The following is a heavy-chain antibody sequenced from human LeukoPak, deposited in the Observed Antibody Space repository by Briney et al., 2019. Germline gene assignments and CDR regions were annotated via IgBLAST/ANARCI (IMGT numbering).Heavy chain of an antibody. Sequence: ASVKVSCKASGYTFTSYYMHWVRQAPGHGLEWMGWINTNTGNPTYAQGFTGRFVLSLDTSVSTAYLQISSLKAEDTAVYYCARRPYCTNGVCYGELGFDPWGQGTLVTVSS. CDR1: GYTFTSYY. J-gene: IGHJ5*02. D-gene: IGHD2-8*01. CDR3: ARRPYCTNGVCYGELGFDP. CDR2: INTNTGNP. V-gene: IGHV7-4-1*02.